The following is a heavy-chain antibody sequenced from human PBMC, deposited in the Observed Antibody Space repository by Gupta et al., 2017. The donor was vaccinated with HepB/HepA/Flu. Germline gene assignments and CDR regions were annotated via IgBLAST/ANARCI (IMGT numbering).Heavy chain of an antibody. Sequence: QVQLVQSGAEVKKPGASVKVSCKASGYTFTSYGISWVRQAPGQGLEWMGWISAYNGNTNYAQKLQGRVTMTTDTSTNTAYMELRRLSSDETAVYYCARGVTSGGVVWYFDLWGRGTMVTVFS. D-gene: IGHD3-3*01. V-gene: IGHV1-18*01. CDR3: ARGVTSGGVVWYFDL. CDR1: GYTFTSYG. CDR2: ISAYNGNT. J-gene: IGHJ2*01.